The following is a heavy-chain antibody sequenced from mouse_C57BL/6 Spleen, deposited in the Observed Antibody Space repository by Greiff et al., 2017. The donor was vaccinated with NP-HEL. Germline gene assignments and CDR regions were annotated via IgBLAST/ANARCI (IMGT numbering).Heavy chain of an antibody. CDR2: INPNNGGT. D-gene: IGHD2-4*01. V-gene: IGHV1-26*01. CDR3: ARGGSTMITTGFAY. J-gene: IGHJ3*01. CDR1: GYTFTDYY. Sequence: VQLQQSGPELVKPGASVKISCKASGYTFTDYYMNWVKQSHGKSLEWIGDINPNNGGTSYNQKFKGKATLTVDKSSSTAYMELRSLTSEDSAVYYCARGGSTMITTGFAYWGQGTLVTVSA.